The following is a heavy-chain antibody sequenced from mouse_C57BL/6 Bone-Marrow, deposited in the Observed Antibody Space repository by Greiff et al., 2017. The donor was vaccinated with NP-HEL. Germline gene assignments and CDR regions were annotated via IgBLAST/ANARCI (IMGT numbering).Heavy chain of an antibody. CDR1: GYTFTSYG. Sequence: VQLQQSGAELARPGASVKLSCKASGYTFTSYGISWVKQRTGQGLEWIGEIYPRSGNTYYNEKFKGKATLTPDKSSSTAYMELRSLTSEDSAVYFCAREYYGSSPYYVDYWGQGTTLTVSS. CDR2: IYPRSGNT. J-gene: IGHJ2*01. D-gene: IGHD1-1*01. CDR3: AREYYGSSPYYVDY. V-gene: IGHV1-81*01.